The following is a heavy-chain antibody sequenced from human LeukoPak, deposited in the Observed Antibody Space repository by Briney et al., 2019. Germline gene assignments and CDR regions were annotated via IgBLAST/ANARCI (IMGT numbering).Heavy chain of an antibody. V-gene: IGHV3-21*01. CDR1: GFTFSSYC. Sequence: GGSLRLSCAASGFTFSSYCMNWVRQAPGKWLDSLSSIISSSSYIYYADSVKGRFTISRENAKKSLYLQMNSLRAEDTAVYYCARDGIAAAGKDWGQGTLVTVPS. J-gene: IGHJ4*02. D-gene: IGHD6-13*01. CDR2: IISSSSYI. CDR3: ARDGIAAAGKD.